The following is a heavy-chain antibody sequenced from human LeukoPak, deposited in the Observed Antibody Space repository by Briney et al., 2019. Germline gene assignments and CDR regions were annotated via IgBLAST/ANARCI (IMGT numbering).Heavy chain of an antibody. CDR2: ITADGGGT. CDR3: VKEDHYGDYVQIDH. V-gene: IGHV3-23*01. CDR1: GFSFGSSV. J-gene: IGHJ4*02. D-gene: IGHD4-17*01. Sequence: GGSLRLSCAASGFSFGSSVMSWVRQAPGKGLEWVSAITADGGGTNHADPVKGRFTISRDNSKSTLYLQMNSLRAEDTAVYYCVKEDHYGDYVQIDHWGQGTLVTVSS.